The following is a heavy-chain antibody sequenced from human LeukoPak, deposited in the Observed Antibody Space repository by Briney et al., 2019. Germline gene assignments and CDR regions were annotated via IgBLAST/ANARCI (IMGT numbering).Heavy chain of an antibody. CDR3: ARDLYYGSGSYYNTPDVGYYYYMDV. CDR2: IYYSGST. D-gene: IGHD3-10*01. Sequence: SETLSLTCTVSGGSISSYYWSWIRQPPGKGLERIGYIYYSGSTNYNPSLKSRVTISVDTSKNQFSLKLSSVTAADTAVYYCARDLYYGSGSYYNTPDVGYYYYMDVWGKGTTVTVSS. J-gene: IGHJ6*03. V-gene: IGHV4-59*01. CDR1: GGSISSYY.